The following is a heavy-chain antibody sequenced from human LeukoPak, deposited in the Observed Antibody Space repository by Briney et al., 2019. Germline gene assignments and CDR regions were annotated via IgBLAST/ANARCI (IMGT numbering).Heavy chain of an antibody. D-gene: IGHD4-17*01. CDR2: INPNSGGT. CDR3: ARSSVYGDYIFDY. CDR1: GYTFTGYY. J-gene: IGHJ4*02. V-gene: IGHV1-2*02. Sequence: ASVKVSCKASGYTFTGYYMHWVRQAPGQGLEWMGWINPNSGGTNYAQKFQGRVTMTRNTSISTAYMELSSLRSEDTAVYYCARSSVYGDYIFDYWGQGTLVTASS.